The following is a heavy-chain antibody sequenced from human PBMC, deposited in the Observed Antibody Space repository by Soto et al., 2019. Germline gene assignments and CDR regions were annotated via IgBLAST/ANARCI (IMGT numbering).Heavy chain of an antibody. CDR3: ARGLGATNPPFDF. V-gene: IGHV1-69*01. D-gene: IGHD1-26*01. J-gene: IGHJ4*02. CDR2: IIPIFGTA. CDR1: GGTFSSYA. Sequence: QVQLVQSGAAVKKPGSSVKVSCKASGGTFSSYAISWVRQAPGQGLEWMGGIIPIFGTANYAQKFQGRVTITADESTSTAYMELSGLRSEDRGVYYCARGLGATNPPFDFWGQGTLVTVSS.